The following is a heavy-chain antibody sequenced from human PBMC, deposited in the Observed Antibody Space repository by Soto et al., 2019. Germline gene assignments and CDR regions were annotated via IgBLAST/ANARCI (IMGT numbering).Heavy chain of an antibody. CDR3: ATYYFGSGSYYRFDN. Sequence: GGSLRLSCTASGFTFRAYYMNWIRQAPGKGLEWVSYISTGGSTIFYADSVKGRFTISRDNDKNSLSLQMDSLTSDDTAVYFCATYYFGSGSYYRFDNWGQGTLVTVSS. D-gene: IGHD3-10*01. CDR1: GFTFRAYY. V-gene: IGHV3-11*01. J-gene: IGHJ4*02. CDR2: ISTGGSTI.